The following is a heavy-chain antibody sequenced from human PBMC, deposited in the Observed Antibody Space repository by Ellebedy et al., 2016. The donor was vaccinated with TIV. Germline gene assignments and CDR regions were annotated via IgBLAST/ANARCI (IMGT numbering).Heavy chain of an antibody. V-gene: IGHV4-39*01. D-gene: IGHD5-12*01. CDR2: IYYSGNT. J-gene: IGHJ4*02. CDR1: GASISSSSYY. CDR3: ARHTYGSYDWDS. Sequence: MPGGSLRLSCSVSGASISSSSYYWGWIRQPPGKGLEWVASIYYSGNTYYNPSLKYRVTISIERSKDQFSLKLSSVAAADTAVYYCARHTYGSYDWDSWGQGIMVTVSS.